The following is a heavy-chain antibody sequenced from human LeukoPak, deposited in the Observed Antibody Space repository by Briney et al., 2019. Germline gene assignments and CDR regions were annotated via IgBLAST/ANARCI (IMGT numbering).Heavy chain of an antibody. CDR1: GFTFSSYG. V-gene: IGHV3-33*01. J-gene: IGHJ2*01. CDR2: IWYDGSNE. Sequence: GRSLRLSCAASGFTFSSYGMHWVRQAPGKGLEWVAIIWYDGSNEYYGDSVKGRFTISRDNSKNTMFLLMNSLRAEDTAVYYCVRDRGNYADYLGDFDLWGGGALVTVSS. D-gene: IGHD4-17*01. CDR3: VRDRGNYADYLGDFDL.